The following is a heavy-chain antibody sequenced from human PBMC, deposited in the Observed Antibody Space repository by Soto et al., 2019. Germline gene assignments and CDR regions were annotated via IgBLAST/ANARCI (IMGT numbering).Heavy chain of an antibody. Sequence: ASVKVSCKASGYTFTDYGISWVRRAPGQGLEWMGWIVTYNGNTQSAQNLQGRFTMTTDTSTGTAYMELRSLRSDDTAVYYCARDRVMLTFGGASEEWGIDSWGPGTLVTVPQ. V-gene: IGHV1-18*01. CDR3: ARDRVMLTFGGASEEWGIDS. J-gene: IGHJ4*02. CDR2: IVTYNGNT. CDR1: GYTFTDYG. D-gene: IGHD3-16*01.